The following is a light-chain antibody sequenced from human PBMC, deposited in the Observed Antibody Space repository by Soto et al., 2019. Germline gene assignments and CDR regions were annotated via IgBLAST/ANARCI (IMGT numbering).Light chain of an antibody. CDR2: GAS. J-gene: IGKJ3*01. Sequence: EIVMTQSPATLSVSPGERATLSCWASQSVSSNLAWYQQKPGQAPRLLIYGASTRATGITARFSGSGSGTEFTLTISSLQSEDFAVYYCQQYNSWPGFTFGPGTKVDIK. V-gene: IGKV3-15*01. CDR3: QQYNSWPGFT. CDR1: QSVSSN.